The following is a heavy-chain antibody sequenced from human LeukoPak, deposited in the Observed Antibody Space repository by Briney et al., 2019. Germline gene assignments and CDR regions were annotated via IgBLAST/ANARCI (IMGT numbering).Heavy chain of an antibody. D-gene: IGHD2-15*01. Sequence: SVKVSCKASGVTFSSYAIIWVRQAPGQGLEWMGGIIPIFGTANYAQKFQGRVTITADESTSTAYMELSSLTSDDTTVYYCARMSGYCSGGSCYGNNWFDPWGQGTLVTVSS. CDR2: IIPIFGTA. CDR3: ARMSGYCSGGSCYGNNWFDP. CDR1: GVTFSSYA. V-gene: IGHV1-69*13. J-gene: IGHJ5*02.